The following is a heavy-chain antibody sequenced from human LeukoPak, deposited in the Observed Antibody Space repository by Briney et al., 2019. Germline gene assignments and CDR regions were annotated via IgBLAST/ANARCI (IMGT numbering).Heavy chain of an antibody. CDR2: IRGDNSII. J-gene: IGHJ4*02. V-gene: IGHV3-23*01. Sequence: GGSLRLSCAASGFAFSSDAMSWVRQAPGKGLEWVSLIRGDNSIIEYADSVKGRFTISRDNSKNTLYLQMNSLRVEDTAVYYCAKGRSTSSTFDYWGQGTPVTVSS. D-gene: IGHD2-2*01. CDR1: GFAFSSDA. CDR3: AKGRSTSSTFDY.